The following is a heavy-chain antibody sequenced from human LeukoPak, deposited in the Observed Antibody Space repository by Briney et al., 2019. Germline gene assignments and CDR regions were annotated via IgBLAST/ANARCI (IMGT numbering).Heavy chain of an antibody. D-gene: IGHD3-3*01. J-gene: IGHJ3*02. V-gene: IGHV5-51*01. CDR1: GYSFTSYW. CDR3: ARAPLIALPSITIFGVALAAFDI. CDR2: IYPGDSDT. Sequence: GESLKISCKGSGYSFTSYWIGWVRQMPGKGLEWMGIIYPGDSDTRYSPSFQGQVTISADKSISTAYLQWSSLKASDTAMYYCARAPLIALPSITIFGVALAAFDIWGQGTMVTVSS.